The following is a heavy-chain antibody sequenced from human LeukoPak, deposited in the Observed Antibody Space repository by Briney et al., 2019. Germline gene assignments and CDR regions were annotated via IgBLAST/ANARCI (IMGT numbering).Heavy chain of an antibody. D-gene: IGHD3-16*01. V-gene: IGHV3-11*01. CDR2: ISSSGTT. Sequence: GGSLRLSCAASGFTFSDYYMSWIRQAPGKGLEWVSYISSSGTTYYADSVRGRFTISRDNAQNSLYMQTNSLRADDTAVYYCARGGLQAGGSARNGYWGQGTLVTVSS. CDR3: ARGGLQAGGSARNGY. J-gene: IGHJ4*02. CDR1: GFTFSDYY.